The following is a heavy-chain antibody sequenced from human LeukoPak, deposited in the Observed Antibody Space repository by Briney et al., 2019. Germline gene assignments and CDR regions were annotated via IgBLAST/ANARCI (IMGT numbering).Heavy chain of an antibody. CDR3: ASRVGYSGYDFYFDY. CDR1: GGSISSGDYC. J-gene: IGHJ4*02. D-gene: IGHD5-12*01. Sequence: SETLSLTCTVSGGSISSGDYCWSWIRQPPGKGLEWIGYIYYSGSTYYNPSLKSRVTISVDTSKNQFSLKLSSVTAADTAVYYCASRVGYSGYDFYFDYWGQGTLVTVSS. CDR2: IYYSGST. V-gene: IGHV4-30-4*01.